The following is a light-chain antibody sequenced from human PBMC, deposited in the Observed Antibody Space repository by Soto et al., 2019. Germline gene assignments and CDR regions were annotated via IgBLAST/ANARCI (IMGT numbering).Light chain of an antibody. J-gene: IGLJ1*01. V-gene: IGLV2-14*03. CDR1: SSDVGRYNY. CDR3: NSYTSTNTPYV. CDR2: DVS. Sequence: QSALTQPASVSGSPGQSITISCTGTSSDVGRYNYVSWYQQNPGKAPKFIIYDVSKRPSGLSSRFSGSKSGNTASLTISGLQAEDEADYYCNSYTSTNTPYVFGTGTKLTVL.